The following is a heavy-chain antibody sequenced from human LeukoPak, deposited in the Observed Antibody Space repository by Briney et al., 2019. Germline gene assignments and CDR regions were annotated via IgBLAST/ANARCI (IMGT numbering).Heavy chain of an antibody. CDR3: ARDLGIIDAFDI. V-gene: IGHV4-61*02. D-gene: IGHD3-16*01. Sequence: SQTLSLTCTVSGGSISSGSYYWSWLRQPAGKGLEWTGRSYTSGSTNYNPSLKSRVTISVDTSKNQFSLKLSSVTAADTAVYYCARDLGIIDAFDIWGQGTMVTVSS. CDR1: GGSISSGSYY. CDR2: SYTSGST. J-gene: IGHJ3*02.